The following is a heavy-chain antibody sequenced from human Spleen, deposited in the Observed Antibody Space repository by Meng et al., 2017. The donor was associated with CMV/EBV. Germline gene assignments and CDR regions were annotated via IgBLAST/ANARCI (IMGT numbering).Heavy chain of an antibody. J-gene: IGHJ5*02. CDR2: ISSSGSTI. Sequence: GESLKISCAAYGFTFSDYYMSWIRQAPGKGLEWVSYISSSGSTIYYADSVKGRFTISRDNAKNSLYLQMNSLRAEDTAVYYCARRSEDWFDPWGQGTLVTVSS. CDR3: ARRSEDWFDP. D-gene: IGHD6-6*01. V-gene: IGHV3-11*01. CDR1: GFTFSDYY.